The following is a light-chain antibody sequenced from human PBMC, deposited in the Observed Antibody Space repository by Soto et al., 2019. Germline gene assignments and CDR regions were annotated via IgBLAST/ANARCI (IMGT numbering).Light chain of an antibody. V-gene: IGKV3-15*01. CDR2: DAF. J-gene: IGKJ4*01. Sequence: EIVMTQSPATLSMFPGERATLSCRASQSVSSDLGWYQQKPGQAPRLLIHDAFIRAAGVPVRFSGSGSGTEFTLTISSLQSEDSAVYYCQQYNDWPLTFGGGTKVEIQ. CDR1: QSVSSD. CDR3: QQYNDWPLT.